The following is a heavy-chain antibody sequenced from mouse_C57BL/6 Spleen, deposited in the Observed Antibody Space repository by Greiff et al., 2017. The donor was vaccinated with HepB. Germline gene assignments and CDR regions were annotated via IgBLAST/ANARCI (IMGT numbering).Heavy chain of an antibody. J-gene: IGHJ3*01. Sequence: QVQLQQSGPELVKPGASVKISCKASGYAFSSSWMNWVKQRPGKGLEWIGRIYPGDGDTNYNGKFKGKATLTADKSSSTAYMQLSSLTSEDSAVYFCARGEDLFAYWGQGTLVTVSA. CDR3: ARGEDLFAY. CDR2: IYPGDGDT. CDR1: GYAFSSSW. V-gene: IGHV1-82*01.